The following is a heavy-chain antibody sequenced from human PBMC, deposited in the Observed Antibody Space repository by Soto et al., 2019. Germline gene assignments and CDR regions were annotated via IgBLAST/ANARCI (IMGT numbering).Heavy chain of an antibody. V-gene: IGHV5-51*01. D-gene: IGHD1-1*01. CDR1: GYNFAGYW. J-gene: IGHJ4*02. Sequence: SVKISCKGAGYNFAGYWIAWVRQMPGKGLELMGIIYPSDSDTRYRPSFQGQVTISADKSISSAYLQWSSLRASDTAMYYCARGGGSTRTFDYWGQGTPVTVSS. CDR3: ARGGGSTRTFDY. CDR2: IYPSDSDT.